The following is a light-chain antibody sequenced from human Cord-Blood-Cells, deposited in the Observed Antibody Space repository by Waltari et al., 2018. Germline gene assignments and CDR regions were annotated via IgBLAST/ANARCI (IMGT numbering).Light chain of an antibody. Sequence: EIVLTQSPATLSLSPGERATLPCTASQRVSSYLAWYQQKPGQAPRLLIYDASNRATGIPARFSGSGSGTDFTLTISSLEPEDFAVYYCQQRSNWPTFGPGTKVDIK. V-gene: IGKV3-11*01. CDR1: QRVSSY. J-gene: IGKJ3*01. CDR2: DAS. CDR3: QQRSNWPT.